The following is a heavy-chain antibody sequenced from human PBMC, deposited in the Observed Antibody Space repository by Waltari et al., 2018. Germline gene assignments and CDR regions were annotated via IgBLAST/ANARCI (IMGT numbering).Heavy chain of an antibody. D-gene: IGHD6-6*01. J-gene: IGHJ4*02. CDR1: GYSFTSYW. Sequence: EVQLVQSGAEVKKPGESLKISCKGSGYSFTSYWIGWVRQMPGKGLEWMGIIYPGDSDTRYSPSFQGQVTISADKSISTAYLQWSSLKASDTAMYYCARLSPIYSSSYQPFDYWGQGTLVTVSS. CDR2: IYPGDSDT. V-gene: IGHV5-51*01. CDR3: ARLSPIYSSSYQPFDY.